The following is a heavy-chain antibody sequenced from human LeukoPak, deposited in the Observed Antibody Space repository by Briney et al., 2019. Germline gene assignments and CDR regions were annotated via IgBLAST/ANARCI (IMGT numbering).Heavy chain of an antibody. CDR3: ARDPTQWLRYGYFDY. CDR1: GFPFSDFY. J-gene: IGHJ4*02. Sequence: GGSLRLSCTASGFPFSDFYMAWIRQSPGKGLECIAYISSGGTTTSYAESVRGRFTISRDNAKNSLYLQMNSLRAEDTAVYYCARDPTQWLRYGYFDYWGQGTLVTVSS. V-gene: IGHV3-11*04. CDR2: ISSGGTTT. D-gene: IGHD5-12*01.